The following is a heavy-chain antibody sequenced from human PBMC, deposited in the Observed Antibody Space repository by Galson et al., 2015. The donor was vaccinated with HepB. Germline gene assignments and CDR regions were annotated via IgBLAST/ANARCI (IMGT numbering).Heavy chain of an antibody. D-gene: IGHD3-16*01. CDR3: ARDPRGITFGGVSILAWFDP. Sequence: SVKVSCKASGYTFTSYGISWVRQAPGQGLEWMGWISAYNGNTNYAQKLQGRVTMTTDTSTSTVYMELSSLRSEDTAVYYCARDPRGITFGGVSILAWFDPWGQGTLVTVSS. J-gene: IGHJ5*02. CDR1: GYTFTSYG. V-gene: IGHV1-18*01. CDR2: ISAYNGNT.